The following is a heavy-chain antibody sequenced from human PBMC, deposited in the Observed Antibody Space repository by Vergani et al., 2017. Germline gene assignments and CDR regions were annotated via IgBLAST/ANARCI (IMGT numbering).Heavy chain of an antibody. CDR3: ARDSDGEMATIPLDY. D-gene: IGHD5-24*01. V-gene: IGHV1-18*01. Sequence: QVQLVQSGAEVKKPGASVKVSCKASGYTFTSYGISWVRQAPGQGLEWMGWISAYNGNTNYAQKLQGRVTMTTDTSTSTAYMELRSLRADDTAVYYCARDSDGEMATIPLDYWGQGTLVTGSS. J-gene: IGHJ4*02. CDR1: GYTFTSYG. CDR2: ISAYNGNT.